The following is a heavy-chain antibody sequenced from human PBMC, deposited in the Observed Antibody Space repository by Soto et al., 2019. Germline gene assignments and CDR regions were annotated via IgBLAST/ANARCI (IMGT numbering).Heavy chain of an antibody. Sequence: GGSLRLSCAASGFTFSRYWMSWVRQAPGKGPEWVANIKQDGNDKYYVDSVKGRFTISRDDAKNSLYLQMNSLRGEDTAVYYCARVVCISMSCQGSRWFDPWGQGTLVTVSS. V-gene: IGHV3-7*01. D-gene: IGHD2-2*01. CDR3: ARVVCISMSCQGSRWFDP. CDR2: IKQDGNDK. J-gene: IGHJ5*02. CDR1: GFTFSRYW.